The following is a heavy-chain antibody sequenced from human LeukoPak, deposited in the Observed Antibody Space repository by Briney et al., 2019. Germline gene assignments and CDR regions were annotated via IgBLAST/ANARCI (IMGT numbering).Heavy chain of an antibody. Sequence: GGSLRLSCTASGFMIRDYWMNWVRRVPGKGLEWVANINEDGSKEDYVDSVRGRFTISRDNAKNSVYLQMNSLRDEDTALYYCASRESSMARSHWGQGTLVTVSS. D-gene: IGHD3-10*01. V-gene: IGHV3-7*01. CDR2: INEDGSKE. CDR3: ASRESSMARSH. CDR1: GFMIRDYW. J-gene: IGHJ4*02.